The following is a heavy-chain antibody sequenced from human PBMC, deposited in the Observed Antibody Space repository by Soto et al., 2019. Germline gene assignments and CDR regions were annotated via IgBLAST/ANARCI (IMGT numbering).Heavy chain of an antibody. CDR2: IYYSGST. CDR3: ATLKGGKWLRWV. V-gene: IGHV4-39*01. Sequence: PSETLSLTCTVSGGSISSSSYYWGWIRQPPGKGLEWIGSIYYSGSTYYNPSLKSRVTISVDTSKNQFSLKLSSVTAADTAVYYCATLKGGKWLRWVWGQGTLVNVSS. D-gene: IGHD5-12*01. CDR1: GGSISSSSYY. J-gene: IGHJ4*02.